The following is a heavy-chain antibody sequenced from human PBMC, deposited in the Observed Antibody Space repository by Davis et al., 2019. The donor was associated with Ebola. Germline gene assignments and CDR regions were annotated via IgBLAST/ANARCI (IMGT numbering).Heavy chain of an antibody. Sequence: GESLKISCAASGFTFSDHYMDWVRQAPGKGLEWVSVIYSGGSTYYADSVKGRFTISRDNSKNTLYLQMNSLRAEDTAVYYCARNNRTLLWFGEFDYWGQGTLVTVSS. V-gene: IGHV3-66*01. D-gene: IGHD3-10*01. CDR1: GFTFSDHY. J-gene: IGHJ4*02. CDR3: ARNNRTLLWFGEFDY. CDR2: IYSGGST.